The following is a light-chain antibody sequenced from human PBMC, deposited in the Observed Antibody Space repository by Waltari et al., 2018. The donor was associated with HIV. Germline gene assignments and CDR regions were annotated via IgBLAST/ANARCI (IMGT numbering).Light chain of an antibody. Sequence: QSALTQPPSASGSPGQSVTISCTGTRSDVGGYNYVSWYQQHPGKAPKRMIYEVTKRPSGVPDRFSGSRSGNTASLTVSGLQAEDEADYFCSSYAGSKNLVVFGGGTKLTVL. CDR1: RSDVGGYNY. CDR3: SSYAGSKNLVV. V-gene: IGLV2-8*01. J-gene: IGLJ2*01. CDR2: EVT.